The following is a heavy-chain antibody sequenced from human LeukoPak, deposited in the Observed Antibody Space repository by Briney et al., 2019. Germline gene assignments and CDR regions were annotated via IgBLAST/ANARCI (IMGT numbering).Heavy chain of an antibody. CDR3: VKHTVAGLDY. CDR1: GFTFSSYA. Sequence: GGSLRLSCSVSGFTFSSYAMHWVRQAPGKGLEYVSAISSNGGSTYYADSVKGRFTISRDNSKNTLYLQMSSLRAEDTAVYYCVKHTVAGLDYWGQGTLVTVSS. J-gene: IGHJ4*02. D-gene: IGHD6-19*01. CDR2: ISSNGGST. V-gene: IGHV3-64D*06.